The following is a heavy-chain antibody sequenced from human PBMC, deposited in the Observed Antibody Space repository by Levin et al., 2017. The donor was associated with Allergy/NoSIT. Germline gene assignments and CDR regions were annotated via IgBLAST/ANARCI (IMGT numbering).Heavy chain of an antibody. CDR1: GGSFSAYY. CDR3: ARGPLRGTSVTMPLGY. D-gene: IGHD4-17*01. J-gene: IGHJ4*02. Sequence: SETLSLTCAAYGGSFSAYYWNWIRQPPGKGLEWIGEINHSGSSNYNPSLKSRVTISVDTSKNQFSLKLNSVTAADTAVYYCARGPLRGTSVTMPLGYWGQGTLVTVSS. CDR2: INHSGSS. V-gene: IGHV4-34*01.